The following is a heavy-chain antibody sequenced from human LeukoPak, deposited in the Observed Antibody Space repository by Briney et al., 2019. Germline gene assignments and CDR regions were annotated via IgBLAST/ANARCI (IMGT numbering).Heavy chain of an antibody. V-gene: IGHV3-9*01. Sequence: GRSLRLCCAASGFTFDDYAMHWVRQAPGKGLEWVSGISWNSGSIGYADSVKGRFTISRDNAKNSLYLQMNSLRAEDTALYYCAKENSGSHYFDYWGQGTLVTVSS. CDR3: AKENSGSHYFDY. CDR1: GFTFDDYA. CDR2: ISWNSGSI. D-gene: IGHD3-22*01. J-gene: IGHJ4*02.